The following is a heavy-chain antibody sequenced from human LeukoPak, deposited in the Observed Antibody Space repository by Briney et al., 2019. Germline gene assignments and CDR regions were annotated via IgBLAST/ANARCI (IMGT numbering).Heavy chain of an antibody. D-gene: IGHD5-24*01. Sequence: GGSLRLSCAASGFTVSSNYMSWVRQAPGKGLEWVSVIYSGGSTYYADSVKGRFTISRDNAKNSLYLQMNSLRAEDTALYYCAKDRGDGYNYANFDYWGQGTLVTVSS. CDR1: GFTVSSNY. V-gene: IGHV3-53*05. CDR2: IYSGGST. CDR3: AKDRGDGYNYANFDY. J-gene: IGHJ4*02.